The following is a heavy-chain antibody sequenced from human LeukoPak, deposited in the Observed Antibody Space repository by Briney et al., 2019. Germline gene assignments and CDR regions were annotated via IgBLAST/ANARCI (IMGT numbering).Heavy chain of an antibody. V-gene: IGHV3-11*01. Sequence: GGSLRLSCAASGFTFSDYYMGWIRQAPGKGLEWVSYISSSGSTIYYADSVKGRFTISRDNAKNSLYLQMNSLRAEDTAVYYCARDLKRPGITGTPWEGYYYGMDVWGQGTTVTVSS. D-gene: IGHD1-20*01. CDR1: GFTFSDYY. CDR2: ISSSGSTI. J-gene: IGHJ6*02. CDR3: ARDLKRPGITGTPWEGYYYGMDV.